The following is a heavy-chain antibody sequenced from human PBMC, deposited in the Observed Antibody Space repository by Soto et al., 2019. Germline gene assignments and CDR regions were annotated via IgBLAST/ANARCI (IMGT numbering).Heavy chain of an antibody. Sequence: GGSLRLSCAASGFTFSSYAMHWVRQAPGKGLEWVAVISYDGSNKYYADSVKGRFTISRDNSKNTLYLQMNSLRAEDTAVYYCARGAYYYDSSGYREAFDYWGQGTLVTSPQ. CDR2: ISYDGSNK. V-gene: IGHV3-30-3*01. J-gene: IGHJ4*02. CDR3: ARGAYYYDSSGYREAFDY. D-gene: IGHD3-22*01. CDR1: GFTFSSYA.